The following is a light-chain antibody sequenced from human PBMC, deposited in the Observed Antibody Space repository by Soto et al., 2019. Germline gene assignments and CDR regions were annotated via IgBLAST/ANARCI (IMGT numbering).Light chain of an antibody. J-gene: IGKJ5*01. CDR3: QQYYNWPPIT. Sequence: EIVMTQSPATLSVSPGERATLSCRASQNVSSKLAWYQQKPGQGPRLLMYGASTTATGIPARFSGSGSGTEFTLTISSLQSEDFAVYYCQQYYNWPPITFGPGTRLE. CDR1: QNVSSK. CDR2: GAS. V-gene: IGKV3-15*01.